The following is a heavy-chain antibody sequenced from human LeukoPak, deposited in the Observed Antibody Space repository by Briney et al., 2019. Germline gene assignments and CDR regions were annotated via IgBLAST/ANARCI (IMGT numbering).Heavy chain of an antibody. CDR3: ASSSWLRDANFDS. CDR1: GGSISSGLYY. J-gene: IGHJ4*02. V-gene: IGHV4-61*02. Sequence: SETLSLTCTVSGGSISSGLYYWSWIRQPAGKGLEWIGRIYNNGSPKYNPSLKSRVTISVVTSKNQFSLKLTSVTAADTAVYYCASSSWLRDANFDSWGQGTLVTVSS. D-gene: IGHD6-13*01. CDR2: IYNNGSP.